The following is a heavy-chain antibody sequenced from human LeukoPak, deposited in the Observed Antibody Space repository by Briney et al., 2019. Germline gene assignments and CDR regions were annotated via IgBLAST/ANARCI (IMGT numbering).Heavy chain of an antibody. J-gene: IGHJ1*01. CDR1: GDSVSRSDSY. D-gene: IGHD3-22*01. CDR3: ARRRYYDGSGYLE. Sequence: KASETLSLTCSVSGDSVSRSDSYWDWIRQPPGKGLEWVGTIYYSGRTYYSPSLKSRVTMSVYPSNNQFSLTLRSVTAADTALYYCARRRYYDGSGYLEWGQGTLLSVSS. V-gene: IGHV4-39*01. CDR2: IYYSGRT.